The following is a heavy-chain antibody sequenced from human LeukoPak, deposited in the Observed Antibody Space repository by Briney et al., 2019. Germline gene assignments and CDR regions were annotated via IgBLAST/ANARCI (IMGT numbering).Heavy chain of an antibody. V-gene: IGHV4-34*01. J-gene: IGHJ5*02. CDR2: INHSGRT. D-gene: IGHD2-15*01. Sequence: SENPFLTCGVFGGSFSGYYWSWIRQPPAKGVEWIGEINHSGRTNYNPSLMSRVTISVVTSKKQFFLQLRSATAAATAVYYCAGRYIVEVADAGWCDAWGQGGLLAVSS. CDR1: GGSFSGYY. CDR3: AGRYIVEVADAGWCDA.